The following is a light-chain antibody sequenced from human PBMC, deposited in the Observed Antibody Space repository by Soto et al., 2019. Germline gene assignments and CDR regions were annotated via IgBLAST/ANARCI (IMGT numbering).Light chain of an antibody. CDR3: QSYDSSLSGSYV. Sequence: QSVLTQPPSVSGAPGQRVTISFTGSSSNSGAGYDVHWYQRLPGTAPKVLIYNNNNRPSGVPDRFSGSKSGTSASLAITGLQAEDEADYYCQSYDSSLSGSYVFGTGTKLTVL. CDR1: SSNSGAGYD. J-gene: IGLJ1*01. CDR2: NNN. V-gene: IGLV1-40*01.